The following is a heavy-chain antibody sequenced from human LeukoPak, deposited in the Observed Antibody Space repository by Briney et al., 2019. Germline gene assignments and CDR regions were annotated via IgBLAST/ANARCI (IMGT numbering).Heavy chain of an antibody. Sequence: ASVKVSCKASGYTFTSYGVSWVRQAPGQGLEWMGWISAYNGDTNYAQKVQGRVTMTTDTSTSTAYMELRSLRSDDTAVHYCARDRQCSSTSCYTVGFDYWGQGTLVTVSS. CDR2: ISAYNGDT. CDR1: GYTFTSYG. V-gene: IGHV1-18*01. D-gene: IGHD2-2*02. J-gene: IGHJ4*02. CDR3: ARDRQCSSTSCYTVGFDY.